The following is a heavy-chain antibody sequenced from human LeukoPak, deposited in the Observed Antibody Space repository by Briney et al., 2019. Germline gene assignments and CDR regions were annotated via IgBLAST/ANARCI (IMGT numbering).Heavy chain of an antibody. Sequence: GGPLRLSCAGSGFTVSSNYMSWVRQAPGKGLDWVSVIYSGGNTYYADSVKGRFTISRDNSKNTLYLQMNSLRVGDTAVFYCARRVYGYSYGTYYYFDLWGRGTLVTVSS. J-gene: IGHJ2*01. CDR1: GFTVSSNY. V-gene: IGHV3-53*01. CDR2: IYSGGNT. CDR3: ARRVYGYSYGTYYYFDL. D-gene: IGHD5-18*01.